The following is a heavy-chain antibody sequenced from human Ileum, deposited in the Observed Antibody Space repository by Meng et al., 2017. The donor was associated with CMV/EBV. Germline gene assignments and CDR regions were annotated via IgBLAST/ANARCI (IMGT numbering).Heavy chain of an antibody. CDR3: ATSGRGPKYYFDY. CDR1: GGTFSSNA. Sequence: QVRLVQAGAEVKKPGSSVKVSCEGSGGTFSSNAISWVRHAPGQGLEWMGVISPIFRTSNYAQKFQGRLTITADESTSTAYMELSSLTSGDTAVYYCATSGRGPKYYFDYWGQGTLVTVSS. J-gene: IGHJ4*02. V-gene: IGHV1-69*01. CDR2: ISPIFRTS. D-gene: IGHD1-14*01.